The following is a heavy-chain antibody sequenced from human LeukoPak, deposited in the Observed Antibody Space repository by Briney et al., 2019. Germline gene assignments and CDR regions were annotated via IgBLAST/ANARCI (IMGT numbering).Heavy chain of an antibody. V-gene: IGHV4-34*01. CDR1: GGSFSGYY. D-gene: IGHD3-16*01. CDR2: INHSGST. CDR3: ARDEGGLDY. J-gene: IGHJ4*02. Sequence: SETLSLTCAVYGGSFSGYYWSWIRQPPGKGLEWIGEINHSGSTNYNPSLKSRVTISVDTSKNQFSLKLNSVTAADTAVYYCARDEGGLDYWGQGTLVTVSS.